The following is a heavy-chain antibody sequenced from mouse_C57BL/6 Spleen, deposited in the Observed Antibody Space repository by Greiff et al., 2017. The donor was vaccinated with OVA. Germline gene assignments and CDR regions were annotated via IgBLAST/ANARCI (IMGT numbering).Heavy chain of an antibody. CDR1: GFSLTSYA. J-gene: IGHJ2*01. CDR2: IWTGGGT. CDR3: ARNKNYYDYESYFDY. V-gene: IGHV2-9-1*01. D-gene: IGHD2-4*01. Sequence: VKVVESGPGLVAPSQSLSITCTVSGFSLTSYAISWVRQPPGKGLEWLGVIWTGGGTNYNSALKSRLSISKDNSKSQVFLKMNSLQTDDTARYYCARNKNYYDYESYFDYWGQGTTLTVSS.